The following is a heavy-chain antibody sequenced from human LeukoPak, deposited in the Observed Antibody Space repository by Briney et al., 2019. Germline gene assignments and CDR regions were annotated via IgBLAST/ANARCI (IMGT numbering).Heavy chain of an antibody. CDR2: ISWNSGSI. CDR1: GFTFDDYA. V-gene: IGHV3-9*01. D-gene: IGHD1-26*01. J-gene: IGHJ3*02. CDR3: AKGFSGSYYGGAFDI. Sequence: HPGGSLRLSCAASGFTFDDYAMHWVRQAPGKGLEWVSGISWNSGSIGYADSVKGRFTISRDNAKNSLYLQMNSLRAEDTALYYCAKGFSGSYYGGAFDIWGQGTMVTVSS.